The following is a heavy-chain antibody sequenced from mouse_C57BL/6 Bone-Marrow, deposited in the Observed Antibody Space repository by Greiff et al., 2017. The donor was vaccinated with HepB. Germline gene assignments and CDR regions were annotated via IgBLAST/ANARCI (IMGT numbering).Heavy chain of an antibody. D-gene: IGHD1-1*01. CDR3: ARKGYYGSSYFAY. V-gene: IGHV1-64*01. CDR1: GYTFTSYW. J-gene: IGHJ3*01. CDR2: IHPNSGST. Sequence: VQLQQPGAELVKPGASVKLSCKASGYTFTSYWMHWVKQRPGQGLEWIGMIHPNSGSTNYNEKFKSKATLTVDKSSSTAYMQLSSLTSEDSAVYYCARKGYYGSSYFAYWGQGTLVTVSA.